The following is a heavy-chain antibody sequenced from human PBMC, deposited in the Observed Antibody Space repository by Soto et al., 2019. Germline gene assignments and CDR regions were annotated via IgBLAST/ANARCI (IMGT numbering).Heavy chain of an antibody. CDR3: ARDPNIVLVPAALRSYYYYYGMDV. CDR1: GFTFSSYW. J-gene: IGHJ6*02. Sequence: GGSLRLSCAASGFTFSSYWMSWVRQAPGKGLEWVANIKQDGSEKYYVDSVKGRFTISRDNAKNSLYLQMNSLRAEDTAVYYCARDPNIVLVPAALRSYYYYYGMDVWGQGTTVNVSS. V-gene: IGHV3-7*01. D-gene: IGHD2-2*01. CDR2: IKQDGSEK.